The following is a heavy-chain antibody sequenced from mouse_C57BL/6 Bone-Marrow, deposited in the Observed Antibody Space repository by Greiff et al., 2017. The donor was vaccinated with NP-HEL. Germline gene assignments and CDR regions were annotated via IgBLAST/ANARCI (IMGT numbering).Heavy chain of an antibody. J-gene: IGHJ2*01. CDR3: TRFYEDYFDY. CDR2: IDPETGGT. CDR1: GYTFTDYE. D-gene: IGHD2-12*01. Sequence: VQLQQSGAELVRPGASVTLSCKASGYTFTDYEMHWVKQTPVHGLEWIGAIDPETGGTAYNQKFKGKAILTADKYSSTAYMDLRSLTSEDSAVYSCTRFYEDYFDYWGQGTTLTVSS. V-gene: IGHV1-15*01.